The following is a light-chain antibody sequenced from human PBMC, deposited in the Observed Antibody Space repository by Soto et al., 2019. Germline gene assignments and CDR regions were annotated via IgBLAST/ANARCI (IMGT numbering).Light chain of an antibody. CDR3: SSYTSSSTLLV. J-gene: IGLJ1*01. V-gene: IGLV2-14*01. Sequence: QSVLTQPASVSGSPGQSITISCTGTSSDVGGYNYVSWYQQHPGKAPKLMICEVSNRPSGVSNRFSGSKSGDTASLTISGLQAEDEADYYCSSYTSSSTLLVFGTGTKVTVL. CDR2: EVS. CDR1: SSDVGGYNY.